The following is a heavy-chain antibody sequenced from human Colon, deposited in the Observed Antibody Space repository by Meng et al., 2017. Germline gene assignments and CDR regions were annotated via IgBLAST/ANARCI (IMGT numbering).Heavy chain of an antibody. CDR3: ARGRTTYFDY. V-gene: IGHV4-30-4*01. D-gene: IGHD4-17*01. CDR2: IYYSGRT. CDR1: GGSISSGDYY. J-gene: IGHJ4*02. Sequence: VQLQESGPGMLQPSHTLSLACTVSGGSISSGDYYWSWIRQPPGKGLEWIGYIYYSGRTYYNPYLKRRVTISVDTSKNQFYLKLSSVTAADTAVYYCARGRTTYFDYWGQGTLVTVSS.